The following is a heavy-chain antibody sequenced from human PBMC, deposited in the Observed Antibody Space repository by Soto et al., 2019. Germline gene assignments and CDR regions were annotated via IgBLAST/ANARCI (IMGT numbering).Heavy chain of an antibody. D-gene: IGHD2-2*01. CDR1: GGSISSGGYY. CDR2: IYHSGTT. Sequence: QVQLQESGPGLVKPSQTLSLTCTVSGGSISSGGYYWSWIRQHPGKGLEWIGYIYHSGTTYYNPSLKSRVTISLDTSKIQFSPKLTSVTAADTAVYYCARVRGNPLLGWFDPWGQGTLVTVSS. J-gene: IGHJ5*02. V-gene: IGHV4-31*03. CDR3: ARVRGNPLLGWFDP.